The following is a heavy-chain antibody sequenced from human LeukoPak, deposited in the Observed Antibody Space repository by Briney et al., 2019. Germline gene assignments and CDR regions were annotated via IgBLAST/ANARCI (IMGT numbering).Heavy chain of an antibody. J-gene: IGHJ5*02. Sequence: SETLSLTCAVYVGSISGYYWSWIRQPPGKGLEWIGEVNHSGSTNYNPSLKSRVTISVDTSKNQFSLKLSSLTAADTATYYCARLTGGFDPWGQGTLVTVSS. CDR2: VNHSGST. CDR1: VGSISGYY. D-gene: IGHD1-14*01. CDR3: ARLTGGFDP. V-gene: IGHV4-34*01.